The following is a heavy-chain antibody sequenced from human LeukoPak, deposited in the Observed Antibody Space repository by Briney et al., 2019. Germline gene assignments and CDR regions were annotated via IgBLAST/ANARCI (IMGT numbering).Heavy chain of an antibody. V-gene: IGHV7-4-1*02. CDR1: GYTFTSYA. J-gene: IGHJ4*02. CDR3: ARRGEGGLRYFDWLNYFDY. CDR2: INTNTGNP. D-gene: IGHD3-9*01. Sequence: GASVKVSCKASGYTFTSYAMNWVRQAPGQGLEWMGWINTNTGNPTYAQGFTGRFVFSLDTSVSTAYLQISSLKAEDTAVYYCARRGEGGLRYFDWLNYFDYWGQGTLVTVSS.